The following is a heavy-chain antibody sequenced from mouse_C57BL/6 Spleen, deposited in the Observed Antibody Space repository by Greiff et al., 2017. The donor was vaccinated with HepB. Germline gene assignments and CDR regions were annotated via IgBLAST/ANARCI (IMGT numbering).Heavy chain of an antibody. J-gene: IGHJ2*01. Sequence: EVMLVESGGGLVKPGGSLKLSCAASGFTFSDYGMHWVRQAPEKGLEWVAYISSGSSTIYYADTVKGRFTISRDNAKNTLCLQMTSLRSEDTAMYYCAATGDFDYWGQGTTLTVSS. CDR2: ISSGSSTI. V-gene: IGHV5-17*01. D-gene: IGHD1-1*01. CDR1: GFTFSDYG. CDR3: AATGDFDY.